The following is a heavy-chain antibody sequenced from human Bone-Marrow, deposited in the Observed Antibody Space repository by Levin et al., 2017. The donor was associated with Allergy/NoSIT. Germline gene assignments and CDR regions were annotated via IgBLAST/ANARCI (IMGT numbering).Heavy chain of an antibody. D-gene: IGHD6-13*01. CDR1: GFTVSSNY. CDR2: IYSGGST. Sequence: SCSASGFTVSSNYMSWVRQAPGKGLEWVSVIYSGGSTYYADSVKGRFTISRDNSKNTLYLQMNSLRAEDTAVYYCARAAAGPHYYYYYGMDVWGQGTTVTVSS. CDR3: ARAAAGPHYYYYYGMDV. V-gene: IGHV3-53*01. J-gene: IGHJ6*02.